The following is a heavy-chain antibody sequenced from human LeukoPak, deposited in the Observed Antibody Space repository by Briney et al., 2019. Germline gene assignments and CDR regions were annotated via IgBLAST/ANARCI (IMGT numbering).Heavy chain of an antibody. V-gene: IGHV3-30*03. J-gene: IGHJ4*02. Sequence: GGSLRLSCAVSGFTFSSYWMSWVRQAPGKGLEWVAVISYDGSNKYYADSVKGRFTISRDNSKNTLYLQMNSLRAEDTAVYYCARGHKYYYDSSGYYAHWGQGTLVTVSS. CDR1: GFTFSSYW. D-gene: IGHD3-22*01. CDR2: ISYDGSNK. CDR3: ARGHKYYYDSSGYYAH.